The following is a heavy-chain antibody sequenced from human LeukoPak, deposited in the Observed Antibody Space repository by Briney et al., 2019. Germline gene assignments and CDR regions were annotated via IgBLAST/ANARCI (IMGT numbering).Heavy chain of an antibody. CDR2: ISSISSTI. J-gene: IGHJ6*02. D-gene: IGHD2-15*01. CDR1: GLTFSSYS. V-gene: IGHV3-48*01. Sequence: PGGSLRLSCAASGLTFSSYSMNWVRQAPGKGLGGVSYISSISSTIYYADSVKGRFTISRDNAKNSLYLQMNSLRAEDTAVYYCASYCSGGSCYYYYYYGMDVWGQGTTVTVSS. CDR3: ASYCSGGSCYYYYYYGMDV.